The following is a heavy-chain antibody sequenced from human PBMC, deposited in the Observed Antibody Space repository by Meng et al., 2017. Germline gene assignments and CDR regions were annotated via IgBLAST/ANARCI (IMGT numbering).Heavy chain of an antibody. J-gene: IGHJ6*02. CDR3: ARGAYVTKRYYYYYYGMDV. CDR1: GYTFTGYY. CDR2: ISAYNGNT. D-gene: IGHD4-17*01. V-gene: IGHV1-18*04. Sequence: ASVKVSCKASGYTFTGYYMHWVRQAPGQGLEWMGWISAYNGNTNYAQKLQGRVTMTTDTSTSTAYMELRSLRSDDTAVYYCARGAYVTKRYYYYYYGMDVWGQGTTVTVSS.